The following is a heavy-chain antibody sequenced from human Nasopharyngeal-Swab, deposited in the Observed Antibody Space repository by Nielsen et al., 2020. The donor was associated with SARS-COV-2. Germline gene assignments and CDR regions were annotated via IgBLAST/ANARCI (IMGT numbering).Heavy chain of an antibody. CDR2: SYYSGST. CDR3: AREEGYGMDV. Sequence: SETLSLTCTVSGASISRGGYYWSWIRQHPGKGLEWFGFSYYSGSTYYNPSLKSRITISVDMSKNQFSLNLRSVTAADTAVYYCAREEGYGMDVWGQGTTVTVSS. CDR1: GASISRGGYY. J-gene: IGHJ6*02. V-gene: IGHV4-31*03.